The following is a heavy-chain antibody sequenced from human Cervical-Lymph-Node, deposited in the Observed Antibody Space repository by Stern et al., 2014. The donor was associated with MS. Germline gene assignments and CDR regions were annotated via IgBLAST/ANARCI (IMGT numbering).Heavy chain of an antibody. J-gene: IGHJ4*02. CDR1: GGSISTYY. V-gene: IGHV4-59*01. D-gene: IGHD5-12*01. Sequence: QLQLQESGPGLVRPSETLSLTCLISGGSISTYYWSWVRQPPGKGLEWIGYIYYSGNTNYNPSLTRRLAMSVDTAKQQFSLKLGSVTPADTAVYYCARDDGYSGYDSWGQGTLVTVSS. CDR3: ARDDGYSGYDS. CDR2: IYYSGNT.